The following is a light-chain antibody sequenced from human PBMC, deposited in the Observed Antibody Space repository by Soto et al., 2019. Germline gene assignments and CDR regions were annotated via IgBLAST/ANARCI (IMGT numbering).Light chain of an antibody. CDR2: MAS. CDR3: RQYDSEST. CDR1: QRVNVW. J-gene: IGKJ1*01. Sequence: DIEMTQSPSTLSASVGDTVTISCRASQRVNVWVAWYQQKPGQAPKILIDMASRLQSGVPSRIRGNGSRTEFTLTISGLQPDDFAIYYCRQYDSESTFGQGTKVDIK. V-gene: IGKV1-5*03.